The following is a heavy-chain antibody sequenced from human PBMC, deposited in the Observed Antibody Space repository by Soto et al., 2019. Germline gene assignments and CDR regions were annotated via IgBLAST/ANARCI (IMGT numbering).Heavy chain of an antibody. V-gene: IGHV1-2*04. CDR2: INPNSGGT. Sequence: SVKVCCKAPVYPFTCYYMHLVRQAPGQGLEWMGWINPNSGGTKYAQKFQGWVTMTRDTSISTAYMEISRLRSDDTAMYYCASQYEDYYYGMDVWGQGTTVTVSS. CDR1: VYPFTCYY. D-gene: IGHD2-8*01. J-gene: IGHJ6*02. CDR3: ASQYEDYYYGMDV.